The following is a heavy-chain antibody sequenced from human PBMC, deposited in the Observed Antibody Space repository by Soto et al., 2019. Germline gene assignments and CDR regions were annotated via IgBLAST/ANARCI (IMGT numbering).Heavy chain of an antibody. V-gene: IGHV6-1*01. J-gene: IGHJ5*01. CDR3: AREDWWFDS. D-gene: IGHD3-9*01. CDR2: TYYRSKWSS. CDR1: GDSVSSNSVG. Sequence: SPTLSLTCAISGDSVSSNSVGWNWIRQSPSRGLEWLGRTYYRSKWSSDYAASVKSRITINPDTSKNQFSLQLNSVTPEDSAVYYCAREDWWFDSWGQGTLVTVSS.